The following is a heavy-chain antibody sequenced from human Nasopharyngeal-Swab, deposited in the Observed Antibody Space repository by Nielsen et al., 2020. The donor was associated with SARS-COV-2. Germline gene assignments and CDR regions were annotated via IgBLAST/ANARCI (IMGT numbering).Heavy chain of an antibody. J-gene: IGHJ6*04. Sequence: GGSLSLSCAASGFTFSSYSMNWVRQPPGKGLEWVARIRDKANSYTTEYAASVKGRFTISSDDSKNSLYLQMNSLKSDDTAVYYCARGASSSQPYYYYGLEVWGKRTTVTVSS. CDR1: GFTFSSYS. CDR2: IRDKANSYTT. CDR3: ARGASSSQPYYYYGLEV. D-gene: IGHD6-6*01. V-gene: IGHV3-72*01.